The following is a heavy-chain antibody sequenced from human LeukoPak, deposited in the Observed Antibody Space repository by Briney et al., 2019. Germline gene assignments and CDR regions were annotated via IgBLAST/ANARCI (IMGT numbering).Heavy chain of an antibody. CDR1: GGSVNSGNYY. D-gene: IGHD3-22*01. J-gene: IGHJ4*02. CDR2: ICYSGST. V-gene: IGHV4-61*01. Sequence: SETLSLTCTVSGGSVNSGNYYWSWIRQPPGKGLEWIGFICYSGSTNHNPSLKSRVTISVDTSKNQFSLKLSSVTAADTAVYYCARDPSGYFNYWGQGTLATVSS. CDR3: ARDPSGYFNY.